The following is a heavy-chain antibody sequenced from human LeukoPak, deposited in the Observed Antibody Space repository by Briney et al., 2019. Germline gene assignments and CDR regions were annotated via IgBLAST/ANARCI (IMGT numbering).Heavy chain of an antibody. J-gene: IGHJ5*02. D-gene: IGHD3-22*01. CDR1: GFSLSNTGVG. V-gene: IGHV2-5*01. CDR3: AHDRAGIGFDP. CDR2: IYWNDEK. Sequence: SGPTLVNPTQTLTLTCTFSGFSLSNTGVGVTWVRQPPGKALEWLALIYWNDEKHYSPSLKTRLTITKDTSKKQVVLTMTNMDTVDTATYYCAHDRAGIGFDPWGQGTLVTVSS.